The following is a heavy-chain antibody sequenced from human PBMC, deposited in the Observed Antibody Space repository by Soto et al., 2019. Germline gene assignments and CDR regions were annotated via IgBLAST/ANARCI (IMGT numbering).Heavy chain of an antibody. J-gene: IGHJ5*02. D-gene: IGHD6-13*01. CDR2: IYHSGST. Sequence: ETLSLTCAVSGGSISSSNWWSWVRQPPGKGLEWIGEIYHSGSTSYNPSLKSRVTISVDKSKNQFSLKLSSVTAADTAVYYCARFRSSSSYRFYTCGQGTVLTVSA. CDR1: GGSISSSNW. CDR3: ARFRSSSSYRFYT. V-gene: IGHV4-4*02.